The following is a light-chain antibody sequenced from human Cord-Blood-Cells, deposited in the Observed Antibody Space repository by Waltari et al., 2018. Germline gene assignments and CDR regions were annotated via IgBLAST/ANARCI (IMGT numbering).Light chain of an antibody. Sequence: IVMTQSPASLAVSLGERATINCKSSPSVLYSSNNKNYFAWYQQKPGQPPKLLIYWASTRESGVPDRFSGSGSGTDFTLTISSLQAEDVAVYYCQQYYSTPLTFGGGTKVEIK. V-gene: IGKV4-1*01. CDR1: PSVLYSSNNKNY. CDR2: WAS. CDR3: QQYYSTPLT. J-gene: IGKJ4*01.